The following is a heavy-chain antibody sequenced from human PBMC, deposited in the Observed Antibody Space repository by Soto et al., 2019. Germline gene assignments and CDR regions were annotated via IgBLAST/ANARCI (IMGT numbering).Heavy chain of an antibody. V-gene: IGHV3-30-3*01. CDR3: ARDGLPDDFRSGGYWFDP. D-gene: IGHD3-3*01. CDR1: GFAFSTFA. Sequence: GGSLRLSCAASGFAFSTFALHWVRQAPGEGLEWVALIIHDGRIEKNADSVKGRFTISRDHSKKTPNIQMASLRLEDTGVYYCARDGLPDDFRSGGYWFDPWGQGTQVTVPQ. CDR2: IIHDGRIE. J-gene: IGHJ5*02.